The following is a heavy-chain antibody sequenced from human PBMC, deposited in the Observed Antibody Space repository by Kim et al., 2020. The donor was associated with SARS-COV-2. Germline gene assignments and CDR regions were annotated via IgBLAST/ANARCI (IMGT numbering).Heavy chain of an antibody. V-gene: IGHV1-18*01. Sequence: ASVKVSCKASGYTFDDYGISWVRQAPGQGLEWMGWISAYNGNTKYPQKFQGRVTMTTDTSTGTGYMELRSLTSDDTAVYYCARDSGFFDRSGDIYVGGWIDPWGQGTLVTVSS. CDR2: ISAYNGNT. CDR1: GYTFDDYG. CDR3: ARDSGFFDRSGDIYVGGWIDP. J-gene: IGHJ5*02. D-gene: IGHD5-12*01.